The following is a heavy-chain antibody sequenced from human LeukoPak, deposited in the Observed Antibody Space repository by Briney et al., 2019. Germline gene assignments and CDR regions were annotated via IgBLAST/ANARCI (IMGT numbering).Heavy chain of an antibody. D-gene: IGHD3-10*01. CDR3: ARGPYASGSYGRRGWVHYMDV. V-gene: IGHV3-7*01. Sequence: GGSLRLSCAASGFTHSNYWMTWVRQAPGKGLEWVANIKPDGSEKYYVDSVKGRFTISRDNAKNSLYLQMNSLRAENTAVYYCARGPYASGSYGRRGWVHYMDVWGKGTTVTISS. CDR1: GFTHSNYW. J-gene: IGHJ6*03. CDR2: IKPDGSEK.